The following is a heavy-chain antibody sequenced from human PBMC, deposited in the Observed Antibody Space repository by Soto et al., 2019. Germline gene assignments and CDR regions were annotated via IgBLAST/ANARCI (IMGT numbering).Heavy chain of an antibody. Sequence: PGGSLRLSCAASGFTFSSYSMNWVRQAPGKGLEWVSYISSSSSTIYYADSVKGRFTISRDNAKNSLYLQMNSLRAEDTAVYYCARDLPLYTGVFDMWGQGTMVT. CDR2: ISSSSSTI. J-gene: IGHJ3*02. D-gene: IGHD2-2*02. CDR1: GFTFSSYS. V-gene: IGHV3-48*01. CDR3: ARDLPLYTGVFDM.